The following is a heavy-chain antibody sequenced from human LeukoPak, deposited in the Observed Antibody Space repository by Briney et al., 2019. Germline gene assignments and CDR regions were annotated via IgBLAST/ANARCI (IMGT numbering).Heavy chain of an antibody. CDR2: IYYSGST. CDR1: GGSISSSSYY. CDR3: AREYSSSSEGWFDP. D-gene: IGHD6-6*01. Sequence: SETLSLTCTVSGGSISSSSYYWGWIRQPPGKGLEWIGSIYYSGSTYYNPSLKSRVTISVDTSKNQFPLKLSSVTAADTAVYYCAREYSSSSEGWFDPWGQGTLVTVSS. V-gene: IGHV4-39*06. J-gene: IGHJ5*02.